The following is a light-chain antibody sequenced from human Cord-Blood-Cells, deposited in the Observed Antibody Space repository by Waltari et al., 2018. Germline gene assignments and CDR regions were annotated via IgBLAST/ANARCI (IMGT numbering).Light chain of an antibody. CDR2: LGS. CDR3: MQALQTPWT. Sequence: DIVMTQSPLSLPVTPGEPASISCRSSQILLHSNGYNYLDWYLQKPGQSPQLLIYLGSNRASGVPDRFSGSGSGTDFTLKISRVEAEDVGVYYRMQALQTPWTFGQGTKVEIK. CDR1: QILLHSNGYNY. V-gene: IGKV2-28*01. J-gene: IGKJ1*01.